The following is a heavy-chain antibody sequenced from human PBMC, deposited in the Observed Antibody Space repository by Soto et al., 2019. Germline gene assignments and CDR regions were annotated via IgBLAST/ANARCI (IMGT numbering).Heavy chain of an antibody. V-gene: IGHV4-59*01. CDR1: GDSFSYYY. CDR3: VSYDRQSGRYSLDY. J-gene: IGHJ4*02. CDR2: VYHDGST. D-gene: IGHD3-10*01. Sequence: QVQLQESGPGLVRPSETLSLTCTVSGDSFSYYYWSWVRQPPGKGLEWIGFVYHDGSTKYNPSLESRVSRSIDTSKSQFSLKLSSVIAADTAVYYCVSYDRQSGRYSLDYWGQGTLVTVSS.